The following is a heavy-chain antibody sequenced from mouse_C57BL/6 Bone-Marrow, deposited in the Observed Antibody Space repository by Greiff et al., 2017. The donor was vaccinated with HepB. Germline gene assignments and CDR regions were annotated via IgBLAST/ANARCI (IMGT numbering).Heavy chain of an antibody. CDR2: IDPEDGDT. D-gene: IGHD1-1*01. Sequence: EVKLQQSGAELVRPGASVKLSCTASGFNIKDYYMHWVKQRPEQGLEWIGRIDPEDGDTEYAPKFQGKATMTADTSSNTAYLQLSSLTSEDTAVYYCTTWILRYPYYFDHWGQGTTLTVSS. V-gene: IGHV14-1*01. J-gene: IGHJ2*01. CDR3: TTWILRYPYYFDH. CDR1: GFNIKDYY.